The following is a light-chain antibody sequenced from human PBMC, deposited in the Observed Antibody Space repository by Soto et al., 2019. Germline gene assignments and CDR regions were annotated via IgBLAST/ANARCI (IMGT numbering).Light chain of an antibody. J-gene: IGLJ2*01. CDR1: SSDVCGYNF. V-gene: IGLV2-14*01. Sequence: QSALTQPASVSGSPGQSITISCTGTSSDVCGYNFVSWYQQHPGKAPKLMIYDVTNRPSGVSNRFSGSKSGNTASLTISGLQAEDEADYYCKSYTSSSTLVFGGGTKVTVL. CDR3: KSYTSSSTLV. CDR2: DVT.